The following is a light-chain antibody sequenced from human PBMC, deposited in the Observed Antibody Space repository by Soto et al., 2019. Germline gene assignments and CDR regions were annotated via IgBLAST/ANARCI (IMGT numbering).Light chain of an antibody. CDR2: DAS. CDR3: QQRSDSYT. J-gene: IGKJ5*01. V-gene: IGKV3-11*01. Sequence: EVVLTQSPATLSLSPGERATLSCRASQTLANYLAWYQQRPGQAPRLLIYDASNRATGIPARFSGSGSGTDFTLTISSLEPEDSAVYYCQQRSDSYTFGQGTRLEIK. CDR1: QTLANY.